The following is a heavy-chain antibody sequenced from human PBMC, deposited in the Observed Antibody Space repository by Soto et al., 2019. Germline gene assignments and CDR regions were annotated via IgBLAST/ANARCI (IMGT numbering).Heavy chain of an antibody. CDR1: GFTFSSYA. CDR3: AKRRGAGGLFDY. V-gene: IGHV3-23*01. Sequence: DVQVLESGGGLVQPEGSLRLSCAASGFTFSSYAMGWVRQGPGKGLEWVAVVSIGGSTHYADSVRGRFTISRDNSKNTLYLQMNSLTAEDTAVYFCAKRRGAGGLFDYWGQGALVNVSS. D-gene: IGHD2-15*01. J-gene: IGHJ4*02. CDR2: VSIGGST.